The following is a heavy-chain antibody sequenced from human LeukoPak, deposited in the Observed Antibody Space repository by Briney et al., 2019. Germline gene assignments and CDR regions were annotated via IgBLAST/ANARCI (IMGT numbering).Heavy chain of an antibody. CDR1: GYTFTSYG. CDR3: ARSPSGFDFWSGYLNWFDP. Sequence: ASVKVSCKASGYTFTSYGISWVRQAPGQGLEWMGWISAYNGNTNYAQKLQGRVTMTTDTSTSTAYMELSSLRSEDTAVYYCARSPSGFDFWSGYLNWFDPWGQGTLVTVSS. V-gene: IGHV1-18*01. CDR2: ISAYNGNT. J-gene: IGHJ5*02. D-gene: IGHD3-3*01.